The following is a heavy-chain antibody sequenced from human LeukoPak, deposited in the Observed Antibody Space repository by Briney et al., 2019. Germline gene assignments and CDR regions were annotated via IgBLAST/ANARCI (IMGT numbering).Heavy chain of an antibody. V-gene: IGHV3-30*04. D-gene: IGHD6-19*01. Sequence: PGGSLRLSCAASGFTFTNYALHWVRQAPGKGLEWVAVISYDGSNKYYADSVKGRFTISRDNSKNTLYLQMNSLRAEDTAVYYCAKDRRYSSGSQGGYYYYYGMDVWGQGTTVTVSS. CDR2: ISYDGSNK. CDR1: GFTFTNYA. CDR3: AKDRRYSSGSQGGYYYYYGMDV. J-gene: IGHJ6*02.